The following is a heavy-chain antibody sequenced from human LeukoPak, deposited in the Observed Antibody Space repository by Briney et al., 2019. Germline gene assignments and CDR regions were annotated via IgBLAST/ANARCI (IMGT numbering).Heavy chain of an antibody. CDR3: ARGPLKAARTFDY. Sequence: PSETLSLTCAVYGGSFSGYYWSWIRQPPGKGLEWIGEINHSGSTNYNPSLKSRVTISADTSKNQFSLKLSSVTAADTAVYYCARGPLKAARTFDYWGQGTLVTVSS. D-gene: IGHD6-6*01. CDR2: INHSGST. V-gene: IGHV4-34*01. J-gene: IGHJ4*02. CDR1: GGSFSGYY.